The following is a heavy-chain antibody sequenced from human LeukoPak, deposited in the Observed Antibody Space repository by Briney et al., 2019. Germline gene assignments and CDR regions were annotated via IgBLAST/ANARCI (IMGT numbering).Heavy chain of an antibody. V-gene: IGHV3-30*04. CDR3: ARAMVRGVLPY. CDR2: ISNDGIIQ. Sequence: GGSLRLSCAASGFTFSPYAMHWLRQAPGKGLEWVAVISNDGIIQYYADSVKGRFTISRDNPKSTLHLQMNSLRSEDTAVYYCARAMVRGVLPYWGQGTLVTVSS. J-gene: IGHJ4*02. D-gene: IGHD3-10*01. CDR1: GFTFSPYA.